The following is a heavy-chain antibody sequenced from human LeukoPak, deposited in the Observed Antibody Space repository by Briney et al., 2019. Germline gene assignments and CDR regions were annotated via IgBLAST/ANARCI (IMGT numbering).Heavy chain of an antibody. V-gene: IGHV3-30*02. Sequence: GGSLRLSCAASGFTFSSYGMHWVRQAPGKGLEWVAFIRYDGSNKYYADSVKGRFTISRDDSKNTLYLQMNSLRAEDTAVYYCAKGVSSGYSALDYWGQGTLVTVSS. D-gene: IGHD3-22*01. CDR2: IRYDGSNK. J-gene: IGHJ4*02. CDR3: AKGVSSGYSALDY. CDR1: GFTFSSYG.